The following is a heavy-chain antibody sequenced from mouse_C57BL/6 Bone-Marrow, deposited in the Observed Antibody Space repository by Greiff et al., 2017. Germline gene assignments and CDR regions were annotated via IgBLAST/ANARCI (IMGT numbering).Heavy chain of an antibody. CDR2: NYIGNGYT. CDR1: GYTFTSYG. Sequence: VQLQQSGAELVRPGSSGKMSCKTSGYTFTSYGINWVKQRPGQGLEWFGYNYIGNGYTEYNEKFKGKATLTSVPSSSKAYMQLSSLTSEDSAIYCCAREWGLWFAYWGQGTLGTVSA. D-gene: IGHD1-3*01. V-gene: IGHV1-58*01. J-gene: IGHJ3*01. CDR3: AREWGLWFAY.